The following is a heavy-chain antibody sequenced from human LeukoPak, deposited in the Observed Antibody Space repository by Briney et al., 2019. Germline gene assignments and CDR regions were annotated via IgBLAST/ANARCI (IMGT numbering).Heavy chain of an antibody. CDR3: ARKSQLVLLNYYCYYGMDV. J-gene: IGHJ6*02. Sequence: ASVKVSCKASGYTFTSYGINWVRQAPGQGLEWMGWISAYNGNTNYAQKLQGRVTMTTDTSTSTAYMELRSLSSDDTAVYYCARKSQLVLLNYYCYYGMDVWGQGTTVTVSS. CDR1: GYTFTSYG. V-gene: IGHV1-18*01. CDR2: ISAYNGNT. D-gene: IGHD6-13*01.